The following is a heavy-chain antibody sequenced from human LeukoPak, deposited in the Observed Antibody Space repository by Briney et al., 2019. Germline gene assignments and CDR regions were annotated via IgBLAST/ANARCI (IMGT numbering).Heavy chain of an antibody. J-gene: IGHJ4*02. CDR3: ARVAPGPPFDY. CDR1: GGSFSGYY. D-gene: IGHD2-15*01. CDR2: INHSGST. V-gene: IGHV4-34*01. Sequence: SETLSLTCAVYGGSFSGYYWSWLRQPPGKGLEWIGEINHSGSTNYNPSLKSRVTISVDTSKNQFSLKLSSVTAADTAVYYCARVAPGPPFDYWGQGTLVTVSS.